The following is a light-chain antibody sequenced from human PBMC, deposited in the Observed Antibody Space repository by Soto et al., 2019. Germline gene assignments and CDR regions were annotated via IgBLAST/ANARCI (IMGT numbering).Light chain of an antibody. CDR2: GAS. Sequence: EIVLTQSPGTLSLSPGERATLSGRASQSVSSNLAWYQQKPGQAPRLLIYGASTRATGTPDRFSGSGSGTEFTLTISRLEPEDFAVYYCHQYGISPFGGGTKVDIK. V-gene: IGKV3-20*01. CDR1: QSVSSN. CDR3: HQYGISP. J-gene: IGKJ4*01.